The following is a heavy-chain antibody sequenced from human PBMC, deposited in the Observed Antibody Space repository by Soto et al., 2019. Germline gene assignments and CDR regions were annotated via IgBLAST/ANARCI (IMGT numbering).Heavy chain of an antibody. CDR3: AKEGGSYWELEYYFDY. CDR2: ISYDGSIK. CDR1: GFTFSSYG. D-gene: IGHD1-26*01. V-gene: IGHV3-30*18. J-gene: IGHJ4*02. Sequence: QVQLVESGGGVVQPGRSLRLSCAASGFTFSSYGMHWVRQAPGKGLEWVAVISYDGSIKYYADSVKGRFTISRDNSKNTLYLQMNSLRAEDTAVYYCAKEGGSYWELEYYFDYWGQGTLVTVSS.